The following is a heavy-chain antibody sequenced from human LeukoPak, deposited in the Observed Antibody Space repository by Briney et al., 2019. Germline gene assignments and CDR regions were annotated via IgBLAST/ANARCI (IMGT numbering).Heavy chain of an antibody. CDR1: GYTFTNHG. V-gene: IGHV1-18*01. J-gene: IGHJ3*02. Sequence: RASVTVSCKASGYTFTNHGISWVRQAPGQGLEWMGWISTYNGNTNYAQKLQGRVTMTTDTSTSTAYMELRSLRSDDTAVYYCARSGGWAYGDYDGFIAFDIWGQGTMVTVSS. CDR3: ARSGGWAYGDYDGFIAFDI. CDR2: ISTYNGNT. D-gene: IGHD4-17*01.